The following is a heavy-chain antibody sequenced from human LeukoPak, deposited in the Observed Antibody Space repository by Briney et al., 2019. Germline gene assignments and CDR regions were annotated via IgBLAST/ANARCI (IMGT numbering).Heavy chain of an antibody. Sequence: PSETLSLTCTVSGGSISSYYWSWIRQPPGKGLERIGFIYYSGSANYNPSLRSRVTISVDTSKNQFSLKLTSVTAADTAVYYCARTGVVATSYFFDYWGHGTLVTVSS. J-gene: IGHJ4*01. CDR2: IYYSGSA. CDR3: ARTGVVATSYFFDY. V-gene: IGHV4-59*01. D-gene: IGHD5-12*01. CDR1: GGSISSYY.